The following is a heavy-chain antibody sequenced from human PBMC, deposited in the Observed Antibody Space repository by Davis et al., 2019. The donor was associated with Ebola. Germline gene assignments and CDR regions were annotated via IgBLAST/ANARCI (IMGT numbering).Heavy chain of an antibody. V-gene: IGHV3-23*01. CDR3: AKDRDYGDTRWFDP. J-gene: IGHJ5*02. D-gene: IGHD4-17*01. CDR2: ISGSGGST. Sequence: GESLKISCAASGFTFSSYAMSWVRQAPGKGLEWVSAISGSGGSTYYADSVKGRFTISRDNSKNTLYLQMNSLRAEDTAVYYCAKDRDYGDTRWFDPWGQGTLVTVSS. CDR1: GFTFSSYA.